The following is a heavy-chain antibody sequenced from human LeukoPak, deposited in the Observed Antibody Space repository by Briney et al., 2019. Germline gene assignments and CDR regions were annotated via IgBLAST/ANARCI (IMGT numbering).Heavy chain of an antibody. CDR1: GFTFSDYY. CDR3: ARLSLTGAYDAFDI. Sequence: GGSLRLSCAASGFTFSDYYMSWVRQAPGKGLGWVSYISSSGSTIYYADSVKVRFTISRDNAKNSLYLQMNSLRAEDTAVYYCARLSLTGAYDAFDIWGQGTMVTVSS. CDR2: ISSSGSTI. D-gene: IGHD1-14*01. V-gene: IGHV3-11*01. J-gene: IGHJ3*02.